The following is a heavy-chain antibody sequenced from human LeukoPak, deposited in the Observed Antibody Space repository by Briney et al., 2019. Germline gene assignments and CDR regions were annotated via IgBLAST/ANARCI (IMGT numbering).Heavy chain of an antibody. D-gene: IGHD4-17*01. Sequence: ASVKVSCKASGYTFTSYDINWVRQATGQGLEWMGRMNPNSGNTGYAQKFQGRVTITRNTSISTAYMELSSLRSEDTAVYYCARAELTRYGDYGTFDYWGQGTLVTVSS. CDR2: MNPNSGNT. CDR1: GYTFTSYD. CDR3: ARAELTRYGDYGTFDY. J-gene: IGHJ4*02. V-gene: IGHV1-8*03.